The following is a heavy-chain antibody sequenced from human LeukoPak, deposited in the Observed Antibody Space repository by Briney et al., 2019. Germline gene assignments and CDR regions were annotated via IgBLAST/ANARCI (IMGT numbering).Heavy chain of an antibody. CDR3: ARGQGQQPKRMDV. V-gene: IGHV1-2*02. J-gene: IGHJ6*02. D-gene: IGHD6-13*01. CDR2: INPNSGGT. Sequence: ASVKVSCKASGYTFTSYGISWVRQAPGQGLEWMGWINPNSGGTNYAQKFQGRVTMTRDTSISTAYMELSRLRSDDTAVYYCARGQGQQPKRMDVWGQGTTVTVSS. CDR1: GYTFTSYG.